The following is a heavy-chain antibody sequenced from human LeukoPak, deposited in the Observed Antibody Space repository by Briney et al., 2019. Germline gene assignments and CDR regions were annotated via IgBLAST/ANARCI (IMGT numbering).Heavy chain of an antibody. CDR1: GFTFSSYA. CDR3: AKGGGSYYYYFDY. V-gene: IGHV3-23*01. Sequence: GGSLRLSCAASGFTFSSYAMSWVRQAPGKGLEWVSAISGSGGSTYYADSVKGRFTISRDNSENTLYLQMNCLRAEDTAVYHCAKGGGSYYYYFDYWGQGTLVTVSA. CDR2: ISGSGGST. J-gene: IGHJ4*02. D-gene: IGHD1-26*01.